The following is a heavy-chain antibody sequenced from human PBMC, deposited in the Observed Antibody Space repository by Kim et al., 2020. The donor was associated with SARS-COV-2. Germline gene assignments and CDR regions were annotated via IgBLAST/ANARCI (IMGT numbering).Heavy chain of an antibody. V-gene: IGHV3-30*18. CDR1: GFTSNTYG. J-gene: IGHJ4*02. D-gene: IGHD1-26*01. Sequence: GSLRLSCAASGFTSNTYGMHWVSQAPGKGLEWVAVISYDGSNKYYADSVKGRFTISRDNSKKTLYLQMNSLRIEDTAVYYCAKSISGRYFVYNYWGQGTLVTVSS. CDR3: AKSISGRYFVYNY. CDR2: ISYDGSNK.